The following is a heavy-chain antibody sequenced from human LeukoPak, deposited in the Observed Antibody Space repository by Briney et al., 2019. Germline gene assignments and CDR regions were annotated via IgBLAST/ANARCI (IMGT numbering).Heavy chain of an antibody. CDR2: IYTSGST. CDR3: ARDASVRSITMIVVGAFDI. V-gene: IGHV4-4*07. Sequence: PSETLSLTCTVSGGSISSYYWSWIRQPAGKGLEWIGRIYTSGSTNYNPSLKSRVTMSVDTSKNQFSLKLSSVTAADTAVYYCARDASVRSITMIVVGAFDIWGQGTMVTVSS. D-gene: IGHD3-22*01. J-gene: IGHJ3*02. CDR1: GGSISSYY.